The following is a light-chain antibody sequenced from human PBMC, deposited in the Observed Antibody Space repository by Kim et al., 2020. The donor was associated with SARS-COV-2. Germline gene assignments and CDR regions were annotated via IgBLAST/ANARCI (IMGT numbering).Light chain of an antibody. CDR3: QQYSSDPPRT. Sequence: SVGDKVTITCRASQSISSWLAWYQLKPGKAPNLLIYKASSLESGVPSRFSGSGSGTEFTLTISSLQPDDFATYYCQQYSSDPPRTFGQGTKVDIK. J-gene: IGKJ1*01. CDR1: QSISSW. CDR2: KAS. V-gene: IGKV1-5*03.